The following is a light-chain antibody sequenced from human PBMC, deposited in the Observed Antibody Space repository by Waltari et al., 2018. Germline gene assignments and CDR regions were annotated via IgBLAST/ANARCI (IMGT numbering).Light chain of an antibody. J-gene: IGLJ3*02. CDR2: QDD. Sequence: SYELTQPPSVSVSPGQTASNPCSGHKLGDKYASWYQHKPGQSPVLVIYQDDRRPSGVPERFSGSNSGNTATLTISGTQAMDEADFYCQAWGSSTEVVFGGGTKLTVL. CDR3: QAWGSSTEVV. CDR1: KLGDKY. V-gene: IGLV3-1*01.